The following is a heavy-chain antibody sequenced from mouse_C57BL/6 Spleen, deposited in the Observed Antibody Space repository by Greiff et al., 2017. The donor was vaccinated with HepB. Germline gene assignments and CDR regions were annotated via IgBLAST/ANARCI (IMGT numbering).Heavy chain of an antibody. D-gene: IGHD1-1*01. CDR1: GYTFTSYW. CDR3: ARGVYYGRSYVRSFDY. Sequence: QVQLQQPGAELVKPGASVKLSCKASGYTFTSYWMHWVKQRPGRGLEWIGRIDPNSGGTKYNEKFKSKATLTVDKPSSTAYMQLSSLTSEDSAVYYCARGVYYGRSYVRSFDYWGQGTTLTVSS. V-gene: IGHV1-72*01. J-gene: IGHJ2*01. CDR2: IDPNSGGT.